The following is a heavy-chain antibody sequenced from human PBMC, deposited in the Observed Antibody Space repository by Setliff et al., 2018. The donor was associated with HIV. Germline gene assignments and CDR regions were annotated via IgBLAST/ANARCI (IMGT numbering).Heavy chain of an antibody. V-gene: IGHV4-59*12. CDR3: ARAHIGIAARWSGWFDP. CDR2: IYYSGSP. Sequence: PSETLSLTCTVSGGSISSYYWSWIRQPPGKGLEWIGYIYYSGSPNYNPSLKSRVTISVDTSKNQFSLKLSSGTAADTAVYYCARAHIGIAARWSGWFDPWGQGTLVTVSS. CDR1: GGSISSYY. J-gene: IGHJ5*02. D-gene: IGHD6-6*01.